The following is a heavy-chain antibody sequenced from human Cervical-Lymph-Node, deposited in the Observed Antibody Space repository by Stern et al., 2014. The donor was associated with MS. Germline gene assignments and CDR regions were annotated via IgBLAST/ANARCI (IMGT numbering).Heavy chain of an antibody. V-gene: IGHV3-30*18. CDR3: ANAAALSCRSPSCYKAFEY. Sequence: VQLVESGGGVVQPGGSLRLSWVASGFTFTTSGMHWVRQAPGKGLDWVAVLSHDGSNQYYGVSVKGRFTISRDNSKNTVYLQMNSLRPEDTAVYYCANAAALSCRSPSCYKAFEYWGQGILVTVSS. J-gene: IGHJ4*02. D-gene: IGHD2-2*02. CDR2: LSHDGSNQ. CDR1: GFTFTTSG.